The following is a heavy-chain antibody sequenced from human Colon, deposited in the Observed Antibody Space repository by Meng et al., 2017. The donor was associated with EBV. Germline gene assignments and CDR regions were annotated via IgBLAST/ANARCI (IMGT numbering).Heavy chain of an antibody. J-gene: IGHJ4*02. Sequence: LQWQNPGPRLVSTTVTLSPTSAVSAGSTSMGTDYWGWIRQPPGSGLECIGSISYKGTTYYTPSLKSRATISEDTSNSQFSLKLSSVTAADTAVYYCGRPRLISAAGHFDHWGQGTLVTVSS. CDR2: ISYKGTT. CDR1: AGSTSMGTDY. D-gene: IGHD6-25*01. CDR3: GRPRLISAAGHFDH. V-gene: IGHV4-39*01.